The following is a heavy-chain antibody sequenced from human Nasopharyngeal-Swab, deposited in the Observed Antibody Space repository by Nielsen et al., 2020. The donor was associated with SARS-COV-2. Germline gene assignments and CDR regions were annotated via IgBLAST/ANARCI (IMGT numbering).Heavy chain of an antibody. CDR3: AKDLLYYYDSSGYPLDY. CDR1: GFPFISYG. CDR2: ISYDGSNK. D-gene: IGHD3-22*01. V-gene: IGHV3-30*18. Sequence: SCASSGFPFISYGMLWVRPAPAKGLEWVAAISYDGSNKYYADSVKGRFTISRDNSKNTLYLQMNSLRAEDTAVYYCAKDLLYYYDSSGYPLDYWGKGTVVTVSS. J-gene: IGHJ4*02.